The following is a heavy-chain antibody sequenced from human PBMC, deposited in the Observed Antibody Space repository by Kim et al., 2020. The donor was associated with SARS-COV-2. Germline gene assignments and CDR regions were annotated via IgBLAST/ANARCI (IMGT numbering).Heavy chain of an antibody. V-gene: IGHV3-33*01. D-gene: IGHD5-12*01. CDR3: ARDRDGGYSGYGERFAY. CDR2: IWYDGSNK. Sequence: GGSLRLSCAASGFTFSSYGMHWVRQAPGKGLEWVAVIWYDGSNKYYADSVKGRFTISRDNSKNTLYLQMNSLRAEDTAVYYCARDRDGGYSGYGERFAYWGQGTLVTVSS. CDR1: GFTFSSYG. J-gene: IGHJ4*02.